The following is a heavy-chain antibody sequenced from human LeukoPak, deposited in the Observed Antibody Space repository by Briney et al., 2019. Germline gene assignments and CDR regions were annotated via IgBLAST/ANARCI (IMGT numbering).Heavy chain of an antibody. CDR3: AKSSSSWPRGEFDY. Sequence: GGSLRLSCAASGFTFSSYAMSWVRQAAGKGLEWVSAISGSGGSTYYADSVKGRFTISRDNSKNTLYLQMNSLRAEDTAVYYCAKSSSSWPRGEFDYWGQGTLVTVSS. CDR2: ISGSGGST. CDR1: GFTFSSYA. V-gene: IGHV3-23*01. J-gene: IGHJ4*02. D-gene: IGHD6-13*01.